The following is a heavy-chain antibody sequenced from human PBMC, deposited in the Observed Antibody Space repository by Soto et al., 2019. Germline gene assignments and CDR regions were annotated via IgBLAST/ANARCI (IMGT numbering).Heavy chain of an antibody. CDR1: GYSFTSYC. D-gene: IGHD2-15*01. V-gene: IGHV5-51*01. J-gene: IGHJ6*04. CDR2: IYPGDSDT. Sequence: PGESLKISCKGSGYSFTSYCIGWVRQMPGKGLEWMGIIYPGDSDTRYSPSFQGQVTISADNYIRTAYLQWSRLKASDTAVYYCARLGYCSGGSCVYYYYGMDVWGKGTTVTXS. CDR3: ARLGYCSGGSCVYYYYGMDV.